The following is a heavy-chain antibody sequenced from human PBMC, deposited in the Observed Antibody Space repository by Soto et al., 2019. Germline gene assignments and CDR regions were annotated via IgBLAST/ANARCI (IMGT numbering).Heavy chain of an antibody. D-gene: IGHD4-17*01. J-gene: IGHJ6*02. Sequence: TLSLTCSVSGDSVSNGDYSCSWIRQPPGKGLEWIGYIYYIGGPYYNPSLQSRVTISMDTSKNQVSLNLTSVTAADTAVYFCARDPYKDYGDPYYYCALDAWGQGLPMTV. V-gene: IGHV4-30-4*01. CDR2: IYYIGGP. CDR3: ARDPYKDYGDPYYYCALDA. CDR1: GDSVSNGDYS.